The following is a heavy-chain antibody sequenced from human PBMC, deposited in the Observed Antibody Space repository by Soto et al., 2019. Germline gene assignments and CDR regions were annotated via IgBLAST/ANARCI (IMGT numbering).Heavy chain of an antibody. Sequence: ASVKVSCKASGYTFTSYGISWVRQAPGQGLEWMGWISAIYAKANYAQKLQGRVTIAADASTSTAYMELSSLTSDDTAEYYCAKGGAIVAAGTRVYLYNAMDVWGQGTTVTVS. CDR1: GYTFTSYG. J-gene: IGHJ6*02. D-gene: IGHD1-26*01. V-gene: IGHV1-18*01. CDR3: AKGGAIVAAGTRVYLYNAMDV. CDR2: ISAIYAKA.